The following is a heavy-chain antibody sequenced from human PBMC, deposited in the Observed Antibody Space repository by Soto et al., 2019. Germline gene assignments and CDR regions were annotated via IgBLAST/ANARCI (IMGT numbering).Heavy chain of an antibody. CDR2: IYWSGDE. Sequence: QMTLMESGPTLVRPTQSLTLTCSFYGFSFSTSGVGVGWVRQPPGKALEWLALIYWSGDEHYRPSLKSRLTITKDTSRNQVVLIMANMDPVATATYYCARGIATLPVFAFDVWGPGTTVTVSS. CDR1: GFSFSTSGVG. V-gene: IGHV2-5*01. CDR3: ARGIATLPVFAFDV. D-gene: IGHD6-6*01. J-gene: IGHJ3*01.